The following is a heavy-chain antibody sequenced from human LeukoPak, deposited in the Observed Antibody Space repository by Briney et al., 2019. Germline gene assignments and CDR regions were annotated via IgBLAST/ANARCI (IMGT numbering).Heavy chain of an antibody. D-gene: IGHD3-10*01. CDR2: IDDSGRI. V-gene: IGHV4-39*01. Sequence: SETLFLTCTVSGDSFTNTDFFWGWIRQPPGKGLEWIANIDDSGRIYSNPSLRSRVTMSRDTSKNQFSLKVTSVTAADTAVYYCARLDGSLAHISGSYPDFWGQGILVTVSS. J-gene: IGHJ4*02. CDR3: ARLDGSLAHISGSYPDF. CDR1: GDSFTNTDFF.